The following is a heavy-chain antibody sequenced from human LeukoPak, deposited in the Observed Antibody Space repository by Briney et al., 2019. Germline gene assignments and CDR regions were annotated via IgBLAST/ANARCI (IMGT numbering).Heavy chain of an antibody. Sequence: GGSLSLSCVVSGFTFSDHFLDWVRQAPGKGLEWVGRSRNKAKSYTTEYAASVKGRFTISRDDSKNSLYLQMNSLRADDTAVYFCTTSPVAGLDWGQGTLVSVSS. D-gene: IGHD6-19*01. CDR2: SRNKAKSYTT. CDR1: GFTFSDHF. V-gene: IGHV3-72*01. CDR3: TTSPVAGLD. J-gene: IGHJ1*01.